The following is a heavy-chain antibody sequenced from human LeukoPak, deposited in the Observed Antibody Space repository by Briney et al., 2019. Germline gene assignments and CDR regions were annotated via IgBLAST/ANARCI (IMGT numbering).Heavy chain of an antibody. CDR3: ARVGDYYDSSGSFDY. D-gene: IGHD3-22*01. CDR2: INHSGST. J-gene: IGHJ4*02. Sequence: SETLSLTCAVYGGSFSGYYWSWIRQPPGKGLEWLGEINHSGSTNYNPSLKSRVTISVDTSKNQFSLKLSSVTAADTAVYYCARVGDYYDSSGSFDYWGQGTLVTVSS. CDR1: GGSFSGYY. V-gene: IGHV4-34*01.